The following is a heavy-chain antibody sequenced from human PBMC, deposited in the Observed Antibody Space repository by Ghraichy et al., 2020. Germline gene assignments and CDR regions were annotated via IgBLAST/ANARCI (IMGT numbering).Heavy chain of an antibody. J-gene: IGHJ4*02. Sequence: GALNISCAASGFTFSNYWMSWVRQAPGKGLEWVANIKQDGSEKYYVDSVNGRFTISRDNAKNSLYLQMNSLRAEDTAVYYCARGNGLLWFAYDCWGQGTLVTVSS. V-gene: IGHV3-7*01. D-gene: IGHD3-10*01. CDR3: ARGNGLLWFAYDC. CDR1: GFTFSNYW. CDR2: IKQDGSEK.